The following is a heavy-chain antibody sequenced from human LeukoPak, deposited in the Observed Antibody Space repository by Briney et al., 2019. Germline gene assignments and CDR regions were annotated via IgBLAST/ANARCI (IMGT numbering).Heavy chain of an antibody. Sequence: SGGSLRLSCAASGFTFSSYSMNWVRQAPGKGLEWVPSISSSSSYIYYADSVKGRFTISRDNAKNSLYLQMNSLRAEDTAVYYCARERAVGYSYGAGLDAFDIWGQGTMVTVSS. CDR3: ARERAVGYSYGAGLDAFDI. J-gene: IGHJ3*02. V-gene: IGHV3-21*01. CDR2: ISSSSSYI. CDR1: GFTFSSYS. D-gene: IGHD5-18*01.